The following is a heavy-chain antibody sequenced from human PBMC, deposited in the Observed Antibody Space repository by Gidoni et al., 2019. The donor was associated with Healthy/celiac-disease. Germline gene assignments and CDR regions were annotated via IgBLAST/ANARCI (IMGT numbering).Heavy chain of an antibody. J-gene: IGHJ4*02. CDR1: GGSISSSSYY. D-gene: IGHD4-17*01. Sequence: QLQLQESGPGLVKPSETLSLTCTVSGGSISSSSYYWGWIRQPPGQGLEWIGSLYYSGSTYYNPSLKSRVTISVDTSKNQFSLKLSSVTAADTAVYYCARRGRSYGPDYWGQGTLVTVSS. V-gene: IGHV4-39*01. CDR3: ARRGRSYGPDY. CDR2: LYYSGST.